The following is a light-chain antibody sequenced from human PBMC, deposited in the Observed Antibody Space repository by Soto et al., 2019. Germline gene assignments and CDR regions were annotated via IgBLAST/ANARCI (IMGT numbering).Light chain of an antibody. J-gene: IGKJ5*01. Sequence: DIQMTQSPSSLSASVGDRVTITCQASQNINNYLNWYQQKPGRAPKLLIYDASNLEAGVPSRFRGRGSGTDFTFTISRLQPEDIATYYCQQSYSTPITFGQGTRLEI. CDR3: QQSYSTPIT. CDR2: DAS. V-gene: IGKV1-33*01. CDR1: QNINNY.